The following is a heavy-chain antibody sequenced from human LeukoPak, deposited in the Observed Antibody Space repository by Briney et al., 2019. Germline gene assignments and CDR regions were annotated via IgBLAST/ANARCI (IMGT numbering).Heavy chain of an antibody. Sequence: PGGSLRLSCAASGFTVSSNYMSWVRQAPGKGLEWVSVIYSGGSTYYADSVKGRFTISRDNSKNTLYLQMNSLRAEDTAVYYCARGSAVAAPNFDYWGQGTLVTVSS. D-gene: IGHD6-19*01. CDR3: ARGSAVAAPNFDY. V-gene: IGHV3-66*01. CDR1: GFTVSSNY. J-gene: IGHJ4*02. CDR2: IYSGGST.